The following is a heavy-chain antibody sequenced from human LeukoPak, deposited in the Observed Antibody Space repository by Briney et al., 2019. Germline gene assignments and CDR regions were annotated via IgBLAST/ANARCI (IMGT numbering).Heavy chain of an antibody. D-gene: IGHD4-17*01. CDR2: ISGSGFNT. Sequence: GGSLRLSCAASGFIFSSYAMSWVRQAPGKGLELVSTISGSGFNTYYADSVKGRFTISRDNSKNMLYPQMNSLRAEDTAVYYCAKDSTVTTGRFDPWGQGTLVTVSS. CDR1: GFIFSSYA. V-gene: IGHV3-23*01. CDR3: AKDSTVTTGRFDP. J-gene: IGHJ5*02.